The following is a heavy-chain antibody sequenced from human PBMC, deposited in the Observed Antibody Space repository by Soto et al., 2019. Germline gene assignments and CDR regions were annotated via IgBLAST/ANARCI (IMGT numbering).Heavy chain of an antibody. CDR1: GGSISSGGYY. CDR2: IYYSGST. J-gene: IGHJ4*02. Sequence: LSLTCTVSGGSISSGGYYWSWIRQHPGKGLEWIGYIYYSGSTYYNPSLKSRVTISVDTSKNQFSLKLSSVTAADTAVYYCAREWIQQGQLDYWGQGTLGTAS. D-gene: IGHD5-18*01. CDR3: AREWIQQGQLDY. V-gene: IGHV4-31*03.